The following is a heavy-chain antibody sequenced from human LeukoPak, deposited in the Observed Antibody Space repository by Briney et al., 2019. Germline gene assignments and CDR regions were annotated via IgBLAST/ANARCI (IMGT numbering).Heavy chain of an antibody. J-gene: IGHJ4*02. CDR1: GFTFSSYA. Sequence: GGSLRLSCAASGFTFSSYAMSWVRQAPGKGLEWVSAISGSGGSTYYADSVKGRFTISRDNSKNTLYLQMNSLRAEDTSVYYCAKVESGSGSYFDYWGQGTLVTVSS. V-gene: IGHV3-23*01. CDR3: AKVESGSGSYFDY. CDR2: ISGSGGST. D-gene: IGHD1-26*01.